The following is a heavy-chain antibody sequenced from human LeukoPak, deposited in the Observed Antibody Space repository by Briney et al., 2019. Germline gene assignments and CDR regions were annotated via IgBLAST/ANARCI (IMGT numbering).Heavy chain of an antibody. CDR3: ARGIFDEGLD. CDR2: IKSDGSST. D-gene: IGHD3-9*01. Sequence: GGSLRLSCAASGFTLSNYWMHWVRQAPGKGPVWVSRIKSDGSSTSYADSVKGRFNISRDNAKNTLYLQMSSLRAEDTAVYYCARGIFDEGLDWGQGTLVTVSS. J-gene: IGHJ4*02. CDR1: GFTLSNYW. V-gene: IGHV3-74*01.